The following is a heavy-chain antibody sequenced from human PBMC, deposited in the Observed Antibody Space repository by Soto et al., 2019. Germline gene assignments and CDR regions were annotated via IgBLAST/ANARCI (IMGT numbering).Heavy chain of an antibody. CDR1: GFTFSSYG. J-gene: IGHJ4*02. CDR2: ISYDGTNK. D-gene: IGHD6-19*01. V-gene: IGHV3-30*18. CDR3: AKEKSNAWCWFDY. Sequence: VGSLRLSCAASGFTFSSYGMHWVRQAPGKGLEWVAVISYDGTNKYYADSVKGRFTISRDNSKDTLYLLMSSLRSEDTAVYYCAKEKSNAWCWFDYWGQGTLVTVSS.